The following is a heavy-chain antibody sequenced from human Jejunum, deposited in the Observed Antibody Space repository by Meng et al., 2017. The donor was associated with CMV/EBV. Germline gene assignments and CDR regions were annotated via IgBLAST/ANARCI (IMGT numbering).Heavy chain of an antibody. CDR1: GFRFSSYA. Sequence: CAASGFRFSSYAMSWVRQAPGKGLQWVASLGANGVNKHYADSVTGRVTISRDNSNNTVHLQLNSLRVEDTARYYCARDRDASPGAKDYWGRGALVTVSS. D-gene: IGHD6-25*01. J-gene: IGHJ4*02. V-gene: IGHV3-23*01. CDR2: LGANGVNK. CDR3: ARDRDASPGAKDY.